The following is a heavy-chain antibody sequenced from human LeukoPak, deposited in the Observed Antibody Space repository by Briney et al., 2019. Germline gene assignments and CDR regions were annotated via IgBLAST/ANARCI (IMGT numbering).Heavy chain of an antibody. D-gene: IGHD2-2*01. CDR1: GGSISSSNW. CDR2: IYHSGST. Sequence: PSGTLSLTCAVSGGSISSSNWWSWVRQPPGKGLEWIGEIYHSGSTNYNPSLKSRVTISVDKSKNQFSLKLSSVTAADTAVYYCARAGRMVVVVPAATLDYYYGMDVWGQGTTVTVSS. J-gene: IGHJ6*02. V-gene: IGHV4-4*02. CDR3: ARAGRMVVVVPAATLDYYYGMDV.